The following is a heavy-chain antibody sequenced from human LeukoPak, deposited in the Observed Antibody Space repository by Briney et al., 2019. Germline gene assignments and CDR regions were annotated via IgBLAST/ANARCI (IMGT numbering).Heavy chain of an antibody. CDR2: INHSGST. V-gene: IGHV4-34*01. Sequence: SETLSLTCAVYGGSFSVYYWSWIRQPPGKGLEWIGEINHSGSTNYNPSLKSRVTISVDTSKNQFSLKLSSVTAADTAVYYCARGYSNYGNYYYYYYMDVWGKGTTVTVSS. CDR3: ARGYSNYGNYYYYYYMDV. D-gene: IGHD4-11*01. J-gene: IGHJ6*03. CDR1: GGSFSVYY.